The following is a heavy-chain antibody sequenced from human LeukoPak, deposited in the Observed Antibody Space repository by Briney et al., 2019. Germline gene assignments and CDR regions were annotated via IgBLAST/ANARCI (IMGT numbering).Heavy chain of an antibody. J-gene: IGHJ3*02. D-gene: IGHD2-8*01. CDR1: GYTFTGYY. CDR3: ARDCTNGVCWGAFDI. V-gene: IGHV1-2*02. Sequence: ASVKVSCKASGYTFTGYYMHWVRQAPGQGLEWMGWINPNSGGTNYAQKFQGRVTMTRDTSISTAYMELSRLRSDGTAVYYCARDCTNGVCWGAFDIWGQGTMVTVSS. CDR2: INPNSGGT.